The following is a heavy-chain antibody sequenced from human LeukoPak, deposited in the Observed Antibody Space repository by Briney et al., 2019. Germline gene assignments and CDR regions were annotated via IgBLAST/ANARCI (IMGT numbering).Heavy chain of an antibody. V-gene: IGHV3-15*01. Sequence: GGSLRLSCAASGFIFTNAWMSWVRQAPGKGLEWLGRIKSRTDGETANYAAPMKGRFTISRDDSKNTLYLDMNSLKTEDTAVYFCASRAVRSGDDFRAFDICSQGTMVIVSS. CDR1: GFIFTNAW. J-gene: IGHJ3*02. CDR3: ASRAVRSGDDFRAFDI. D-gene: IGHD5-12*01. CDR2: IKSRTDGETA.